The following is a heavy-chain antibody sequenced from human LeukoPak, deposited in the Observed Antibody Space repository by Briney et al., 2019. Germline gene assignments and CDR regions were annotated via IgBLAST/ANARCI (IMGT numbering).Heavy chain of an antibody. Sequence: GGSLRLSCEASGFTFSNFAMNWVRQAPGKGLEWISFISSGGTTISYAESVRGRFTISRDNARNSLFLQMNSLRVEDTAVYYCARDLMPYVDPEYFNHWGQGTLVTVSS. J-gene: IGHJ4*02. CDR1: GFTFSNFA. CDR3: ARDLMPYVDPEYFNH. D-gene: IGHD3-9*01. V-gene: IGHV3-48*03. CDR2: ISSGGTTI.